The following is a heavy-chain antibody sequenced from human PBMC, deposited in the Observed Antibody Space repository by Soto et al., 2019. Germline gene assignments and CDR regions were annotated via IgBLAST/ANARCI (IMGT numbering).Heavy chain of an antibody. CDR3: AKDLGRWELQRDYDFDY. CDR1: GFTFSSYA. V-gene: IGHV3-23*01. D-gene: IGHD1-26*01. CDR2: ISGSGGST. J-gene: IGHJ4*02. Sequence: GGSLRLSCAASGFTFSSYAMSWVRQAPGKGLEWVSAISGSGGSTYYADSVKGRFTISRDNSKNTLYLQMNSLRAEDTAVYYCAKDLGRWELQRDYDFDYWGQGTLVTVSS.